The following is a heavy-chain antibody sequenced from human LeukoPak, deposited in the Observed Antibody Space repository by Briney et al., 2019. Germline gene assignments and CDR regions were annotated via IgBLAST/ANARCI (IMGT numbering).Heavy chain of an antibody. J-gene: IGHJ5*02. Sequence: SGPTLVKPTQTLTLTCTFSGYSLSTSGVGVGWIRQPPGKALEWLALIYWDDDKRYSPSLKSRLTITKDTSKNQVVLTMTNMDPVDTATYYCADGAYDSSGYPLGWFDPWGQGTLVTVSS. CDR1: GYSLSTSGVG. CDR2: IYWDDDK. V-gene: IGHV2-5*02. CDR3: ADGAYDSSGYPLGWFDP. D-gene: IGHD3-22*01.